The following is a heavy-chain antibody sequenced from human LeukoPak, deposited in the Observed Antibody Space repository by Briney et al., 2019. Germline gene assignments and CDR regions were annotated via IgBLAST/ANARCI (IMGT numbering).Heavy chain of an antibody. CDR2: IDTSSSTM. V-gene: IGHV3-48*04. CDR3: ARDSWVDC. Sequence: GSLRLSCAASGLTFSKYSMTWVRQAPGKGLEWVSFIDTSSSTMYYTDSVKGRFTISRDNAKNSLYLQMNSLKVEDTAIYYCARDSWVDCWGQGTLVTVSS. CDR1: GLTFSKYS. J-gene: IGHJ5*01.